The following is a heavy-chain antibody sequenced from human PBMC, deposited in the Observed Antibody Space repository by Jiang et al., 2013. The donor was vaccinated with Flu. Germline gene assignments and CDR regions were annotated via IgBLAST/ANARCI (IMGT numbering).Heavy chain of an antibody. D-gene: IGHD3-22*01. V-gene: IGHV3-23*01. CDR1: GFTFSSYA. Sequence: VQLLESGGGLVQPGGSLRLSCAASGFTFSSYAMSWVRQAPGKGLEWVSAISGSGGSTYYADSVKGRFTISRDNSKNTLYLQMNSLRAEDTAVYYCAKRAPGLYYYDSSGYSLWGQGTIGHRLF. J-gene: IGHJ3*01. CDR2: ISGSGGST. CDR3: AKRAPGLYYYDSSGYSL.